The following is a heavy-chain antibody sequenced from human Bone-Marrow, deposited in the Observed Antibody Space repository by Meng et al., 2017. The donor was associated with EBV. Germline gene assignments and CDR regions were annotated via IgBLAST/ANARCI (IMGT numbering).Heavy chain of an antibody. CDR2: IYHSGST. CDR1: CDSYCSSLL. V-gene: IGHV4-4*02. J-gene: IGHJ4*02. CDR3: ARDYYGYNYFDY. Sequence: HESGPGPGKPSGTPALVGGLSCDSYCSSLLWRWVCQPPGKGLEWIGKIYHSGSTSYNPSLRSRVTISVDKSKSQFSLKLTSVTAADTAVYYCARDYYGYNYFDYWGQGTLVTVSS. D-gene: IGHD3-22*01.